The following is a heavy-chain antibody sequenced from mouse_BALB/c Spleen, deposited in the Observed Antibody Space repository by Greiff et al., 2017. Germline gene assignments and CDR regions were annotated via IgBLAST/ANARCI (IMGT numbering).Heavy chain of an antibody. Sequence: DVMLVESGGGLVKPGGSLKLSCAASGFAFSSYDMSWVRQTPEKRLEWVAYISSGGGSTYYPDTVKGRFTISRDNAKNTLYLQMSSLKSEDTAMYYCAKTGITTVVFDYWGQGTTLTVSS. D-gene: IGHD1-1*01. CDR2: ISSGGGST. CDR3: AKTGITTVVFDY. V-gene: IGHV5-12-1*01. J-gene: IGHJ2*01. CDR1: GFAFSSYD.